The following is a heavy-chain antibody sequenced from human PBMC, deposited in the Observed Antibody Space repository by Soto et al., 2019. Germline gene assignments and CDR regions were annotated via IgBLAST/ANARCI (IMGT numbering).Heavy chain of an antibody. CDR2: ISYDGSNK. CDR3: ARGYGGYDGISDY. CDR1: GFTFSSYA. Sequence: PGGSLRLSCAASGFTFSSYAMHWVRQAPGKGLEWVAVISYDGSNKYYADSVKGRFTISRDNSKNTLYLQMNSLRAEDTAVYYCARGYGGYDGISDYWGQGTLVTVSS. D-gene: IGHD5-12*01. J-gene: IGHJ4*02. V-gene: IGHV3-30-3*01.